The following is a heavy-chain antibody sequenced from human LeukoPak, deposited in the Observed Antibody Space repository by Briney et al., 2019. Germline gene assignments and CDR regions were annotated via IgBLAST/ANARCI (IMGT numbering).Heavy chain of an antibody. V-gene: IGHV3-9*01. CDR2: ISWNSGSI. J-gene: IGHJ3*02. D-gene: IGHD4-17*01. CDR1: GFKFDDYA. CDR3: AKDTDYGDYRPFDAFDI. Sequence: GRSLRLSCAASGFKFDDYAMHWVRQAPGKGLEWVSGISWNSGSIGYADSVKGRFTISRDNAKNSLYLQMNSLRAEDTALYYCAKDTDYGDYRPFDAFDIWGQGTMVTVSS.